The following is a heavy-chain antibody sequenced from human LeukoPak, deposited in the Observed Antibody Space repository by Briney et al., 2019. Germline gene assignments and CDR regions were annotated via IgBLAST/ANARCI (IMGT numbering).Heavy chain of an antibody. CDR3: ATAYSSGFNNWFDP. CDR1: GYTLTELS. V-gene: IGHV1-24*01. J-gene: IGHJ5*02. Sequence: ASVKVSCKVSGYTLTELSMHWVRQAPGKGLEWMGGFDPEDGETIYAQKFQGRVTMTEDTSTDTAYMELSSLRSEDTAVYYCATAYSSGFNNWFDPWGQGTLVTVSS. D-gene: IGHD6-19*01. CDR2: FDPEDGET.